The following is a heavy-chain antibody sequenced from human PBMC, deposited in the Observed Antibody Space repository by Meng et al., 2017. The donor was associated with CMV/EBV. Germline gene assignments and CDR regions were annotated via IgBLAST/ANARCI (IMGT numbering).Heavy chain of an antibody. CDR3: ARGGSRGGTSNFDY. D-gene: IGHD1-1*01. V-gene: IGHV1-69*02. J-gene: IGHJ4*02. CDR2: IIPILGIA. CDR1: GGTFSRYT. Sequence: KASGGTFSRYTISWVQQAPGQGLEWMGRIIPILGIANYAQKFQGRVTITADKSTSTAYMELSSLRSEDTAVYYCARGGSRGGTSNFDYWGQGTLVTVSS.